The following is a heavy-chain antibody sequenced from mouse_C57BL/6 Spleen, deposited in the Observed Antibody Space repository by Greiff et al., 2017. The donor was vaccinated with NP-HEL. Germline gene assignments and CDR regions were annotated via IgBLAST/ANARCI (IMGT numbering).Heavy chain of an antibody. J-gene: IGHJ2*01. D-gene: IGHD2-12*01. CDR3: AYDRGYYFDY. CDR2: INPNNGGT. Sequence: VQLKESGPELVKPGASVKMSCKASGYTFTDYNMHWVKQSHGKSLEWIGYINPNNGGTSYNQKFKGKATLTVNKSSSTAYMELRSLTSEDSAVYYCAYDRGYYFDYWGQGTTLTVSS. CDR1: GYTFTDYN. V-gene: IGHV1-22*01.